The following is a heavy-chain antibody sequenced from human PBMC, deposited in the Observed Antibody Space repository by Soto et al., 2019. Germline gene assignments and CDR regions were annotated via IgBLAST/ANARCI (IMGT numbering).Heavy chain of an antibody. Sequence: QVQLVQSGAEAKQSGASVKVSCKASGYDFTAYDINWVRQASGQGLEWMGWMNPINGATGTARRFQGRVTLGRNTATGTAYLELTSLRFDDTAVYYCGRGPSPRAPAGGTPYYYAMDVWGQGTTVTVSS. J-gene: IGHJ6*02. CDR2: MNPINGAT. V-gene: IGHV1-8*02. CDR3: GRGPSPRAPAGGTPYYYAMDV. D-gene: IGHD6-13*01. CDR1: GYDFTAYD.